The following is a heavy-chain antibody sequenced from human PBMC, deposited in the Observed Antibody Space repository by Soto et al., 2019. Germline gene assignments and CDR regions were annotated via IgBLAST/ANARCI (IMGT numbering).Heavy chain of an antibody. CDR2: IIPIFGTA. CDR1: GGTFSSYA. Sequence: QVQLVQSGAEVKKPGSSVKVSCKASGGTFSSYAISWVRQAPGQGLEWMGGIIPIFGTANYAQKFQGRVTLTADESTSTAYMELSSLRSEDTAVYYCARDPAGRTNWNYVTSQNYGMDVWGQGTTVTVSS. V-gene: IGHV1-69*12. CDR3: ARDPAGRTNWNYVTSQNYGMDV. D-gene: IGHD1-7*01. J-gene: IGHJ6*02.